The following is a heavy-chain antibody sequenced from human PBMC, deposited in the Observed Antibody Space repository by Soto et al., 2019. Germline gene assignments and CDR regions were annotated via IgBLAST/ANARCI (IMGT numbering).Heavy chain of an antibody. CDR1: GYTFTSYD. D-gene: IGHD3-10*01. Sequence: ASVKVSCKASGYTFTSYDINWVRQATGQGLEWMGWMNPNSGNTGYAQKFQGRVTMTRNTSISTAYMELSSLRSEDTAVYYCARVPDYYGSGSYYWDYYYMDVWGKGTTVTVSS. J-gene: IGHJ6*03. V-gene: IGHV1-8*01. CDR2: MNPNSGNT. CDR3: ARVPDYYGSGSYYWDYYYMDV.